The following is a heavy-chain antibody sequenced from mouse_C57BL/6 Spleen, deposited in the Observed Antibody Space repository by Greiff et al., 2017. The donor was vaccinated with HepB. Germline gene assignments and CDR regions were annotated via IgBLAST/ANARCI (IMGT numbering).Heavy chain of an antibody. CDR1: GFTFSSYA. J-gene: IGHJ1*03. D-gene: IGHD1-1*01. Sequence: VMLVESGGGLVKPGGSLKLSCAASGFTFSSYAMSWVRQTPEKRLEWVATISDGGSYTYYPDNVKGRFTISRDNAKNNLYLQMSHLKSEDTAMYYCARNYGSSFYWYFDVWGTGTTVTVSS. CDR2: ISDGGSYT. CDR3: ARNYGSSFYWYFDV. V-gene: IGHV5-4*03.